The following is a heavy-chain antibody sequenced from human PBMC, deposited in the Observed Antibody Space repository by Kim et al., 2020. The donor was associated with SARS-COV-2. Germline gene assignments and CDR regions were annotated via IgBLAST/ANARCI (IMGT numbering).Heavy chain of an antibody. CDR1: GYTFTSYA. CDR3: ARVYRSSWSGYYGMDV. D-gene: IGHD6-13*01. V-gene: IGHV7-4-1*02. CDR2: INTNTGNP. Sequence: ASVKVSCKASGYTFTSYAMNWVRQAPGQGLEWMGWINTNTGNPTYAQGFTGRFVFSVDTSVSTAYLQTSSLKAEDTAVDYCARVYRSSWSGYYGMDVWGQGTTVTVSS. J-gene: IGHJ6*02.